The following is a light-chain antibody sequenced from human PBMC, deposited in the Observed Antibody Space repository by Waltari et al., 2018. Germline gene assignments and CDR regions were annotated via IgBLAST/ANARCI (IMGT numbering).Light chain of an antibody. V-gene: IGKV3-11*01. Sequence: EIVLTQSPGTLSLAPWERATLSCRASQSVSTYLLGYQQKPAQAPRLLINDASNRATGIPARFSGSGSGPDFTLTISSLEPEDFAVYYCQQRSNWPLTFGQGTKVEI. CDR1: QSVSTY. CDR2: DAS. J-gene: IGKJ1*01. CDR3: QQRSNWPLT.